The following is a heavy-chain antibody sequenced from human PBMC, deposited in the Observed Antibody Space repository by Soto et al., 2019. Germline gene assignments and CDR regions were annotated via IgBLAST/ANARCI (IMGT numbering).Heavy chain of an antibody. CDR2: LNSDGTYA. V-gene: IGHV3-74*01. Sequence: PGGSLRLSCAASGFNFSVYWMHWVRQAPGKGLVWVARLNSDGTYASSADSVKGRLTISRDNAKNTLYLQLNSLRAEDTAVYYCARGGAYGDYRSDFWGQGTLVTVSS. D-gene: IGHD4-17*01. J-gene: IGHJ4*02. CDR1: GFNFSVYW. CDR3: ARGGAYGDYRSDF.